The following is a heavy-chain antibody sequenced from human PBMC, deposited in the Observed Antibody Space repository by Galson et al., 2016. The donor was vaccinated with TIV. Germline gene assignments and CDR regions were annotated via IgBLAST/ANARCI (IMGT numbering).Heavy chain of an antibody. CDR3: AKQWLKDYYGMDV. CDR1: GYTFTNYI. Sequence: SVKVSCKASGYTFTNYIMHWVRQAPGQRLEWMGWINAGNGNTKYSQKFQGRVTITRDTSASTAYMELSSLRSEDTAVYYCAKQWLKDYYGMDVWGPGTTVTVSS. J-gene: IGHJ6*02. D-gene: IGHD6-19*01. V-gene: IGHV1-3*01. CDR2: INAGNGNT.